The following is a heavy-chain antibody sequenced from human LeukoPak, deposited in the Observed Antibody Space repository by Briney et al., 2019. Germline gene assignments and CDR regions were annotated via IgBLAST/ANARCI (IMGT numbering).Heavy chain of an antibody. V-gene: IGHV3-7*01. CDR3: VRDGGTDWYDP. CDR2: INRGGSEK. CDR1: GFIFTAYG. D-gene: IGHD3-16*01. Sequence: GGSLRLSCAASGFIFTAYGMTWVRQPPGKGLESVANINRGGSEKYYVDSVKGRFTISRDNAKNSLYLQMNSLRVEDTAMYYCVRDGGTDWYDPWGQGTLVTVFS. J-gene: IGHJ5*02.